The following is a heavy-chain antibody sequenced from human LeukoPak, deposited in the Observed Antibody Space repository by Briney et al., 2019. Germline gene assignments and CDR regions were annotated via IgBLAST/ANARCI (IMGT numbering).Heavy chain of an antibody. Sequence: GGSLRLSCAASGLTFSSYSMNWVRQAPGKGLEWVSSISYSSTYIYYADSVKGRFTISRDNAKSSLFLEVNSLRVEDTAVYYCTSAYTSSWFGSWGQGALVTVSS. CDR3: TSAYTSSWFGS. V-gene: IGHV3-21*06. D-gene: IGHD3-16*01. J-gene: IGHJ5*01. CDR1: GLTFSSYS. CDR2: ISYSSTYI.